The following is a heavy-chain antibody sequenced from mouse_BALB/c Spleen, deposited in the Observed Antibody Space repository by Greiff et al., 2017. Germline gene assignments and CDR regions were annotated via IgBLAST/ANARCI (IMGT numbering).Heavy chain of an antibody. V-gene: IGHV3-6*02. Sequence: DVKLQESGPGLVKPSQSLSLTCSVTGYSITSGYYWNWIRQFPGNKLEWMGYISYDGSNNYNPSLKNRISITRDTSKNQFFLKLNSVTTEDTATYYCAREEDYDEVFAYWGQGTLVTVSA. J-gene: IGHJ3*01. CDR3: AREEDYDEVFAY. D-gene: IGHD2-4*01. CDR1: GYSITSGYY. CDR2: ISYDGSN.